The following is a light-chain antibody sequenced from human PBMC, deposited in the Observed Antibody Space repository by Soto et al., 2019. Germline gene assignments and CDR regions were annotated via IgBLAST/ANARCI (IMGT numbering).Light chain of an antibody. J-gene: IGKJ2*01. CDR2: GAS. CDR1: QTVSSS. Sequence: EIVMTQSPATLSVSPGERATLSCRASQTVSSSLAWYQQKPGQGPRLLIYGASTRATAIPARFSGSGSGTEFTLTLSSLQSEDAAVYYCQQYNNWPPSTFGQGTRLEIK. CDR3: QQYNNWPPST. V-gene: IGKV3-15*01.